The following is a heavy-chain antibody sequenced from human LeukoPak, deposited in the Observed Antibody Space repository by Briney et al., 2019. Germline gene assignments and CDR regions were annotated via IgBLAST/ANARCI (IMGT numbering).Heavy chain of an antibody. Sequence: GGSLRLSCAASGFTFSDYYMSWIRQAPGKGLEWVSYISSSSSYTNYADSVKGRFTISRDNAKNSLYLQMNSLRAVDTAVYYCARELASLYYFDYWGQGTLVTVSS. CDR3: ARELASLYYFDY. V-gene: IGHV3-11*06. CDR1: GFTFSDYY. J-gene: IGHJ4*02. D-gene: IGHD6-6*01. CDR2: ISSSSSYT.